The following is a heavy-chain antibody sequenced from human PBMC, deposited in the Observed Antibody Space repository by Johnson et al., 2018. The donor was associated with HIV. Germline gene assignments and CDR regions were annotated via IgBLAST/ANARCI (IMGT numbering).Heavy chain of an antibody. CDR1: GFTFSDYY. V-gene: IGHV3-11*04. CDR2: ISSSGSTI. CDR3: ARSDVDIVATILFDI. D-gene: IGHD5-12*01. J-gene: IGHJ3*02. Sequence: VHLVESGGGLVKPGGSLRLSCAASGFTFSDYYMSWIRQAPGKGLEWVSYISSSGSTIYYADSVKGRFTISIDNSKNTLFMQMNSLRGEDTAVYYCARSDVDIVATILFDIWGQGTMVTVSS.